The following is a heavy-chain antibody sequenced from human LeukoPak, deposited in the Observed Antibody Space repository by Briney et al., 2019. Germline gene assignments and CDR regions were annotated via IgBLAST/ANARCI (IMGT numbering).Heavy chain of an antibody. CDR3: AKDGAGYYYDSSGYYFDY. Sequence: GGSLRLSCAASGFTFSSYAMSWVRQAPGKGLEWVSAISGSGGSTYYADSAKGRFTISRGNSKNTLYLQMNSLRAEDTAVYYCAKDGAGYYYDSSGYYFDYWGQGTLVTVSS. J-gene: IGHJ4*02. D-gene: IGHD3-22*01. V-gene: IGHV3-23*01. CDR2: ISGSGGST. CDR1: GFTFSSYA.